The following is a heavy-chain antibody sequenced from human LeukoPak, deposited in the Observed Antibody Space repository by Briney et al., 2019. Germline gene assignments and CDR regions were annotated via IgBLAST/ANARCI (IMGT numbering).Heavy chain of an antibody. CDR1: GYSFTSYW. J-gene: IGHJ5*02. V-gene: IGHV5-51*01. CDR2: IYPGDSDT. Sequence: GESLKISCKGSGYSFTSYWIGWVRQMPGKGLEWTGIIYPGDSDTRYSPSFQGQVTISADKSISTAYLQWSSLKASDTAMYYCARHHCSSTSCYANGGSWFDPWGQGTLVTVSS. CDR3: ARHHCSSTSCYANGGSWFDP. D-gene: IGHD2-2*01.